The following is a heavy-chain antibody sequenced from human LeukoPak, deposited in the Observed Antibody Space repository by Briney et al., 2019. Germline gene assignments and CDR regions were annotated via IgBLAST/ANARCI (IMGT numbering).Heavy chain of an antibody. CDR1: GGFISNYY. V-gene: IGHV4-59*01. J-gene: IGHJ4*02. CDR3: ARAGGVHNTPMDLDY. D-gene: IGHD5-18*01. Sequence: SETPSLTCTVSGGFISNYYWSWIRQPAGKGLEWIGDFSYSGSTNYNPSLKSRVTISVDTSKNQFSLKLTSVTAADTAVYYCARAGGVHNTPMDLDYWGQGIPVTVSS. CDR2: FSYSGST.